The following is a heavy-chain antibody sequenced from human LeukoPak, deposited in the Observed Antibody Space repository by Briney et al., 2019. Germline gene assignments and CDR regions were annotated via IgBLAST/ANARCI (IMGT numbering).Heavy chain of an antibody. CDR3: ARDLGYTSGWEPDAFDF. CDR1: GGSISSYY. J-gene: IGHJ3*01. D-gene: IGHD6-19*01. CDR2: IYTSGST. Sequence: SETLSLTCTVSGGSISSYYWSWIRQPAGKGLEWIGRIYTSGSTNYNPSLKSRVTMSVDTSKNQFSLKLSSVTAADTAVYYCARDLGYTSGWEPDAFDFWGQGTMVTVSS. V-gene: IGHV4-4*07.